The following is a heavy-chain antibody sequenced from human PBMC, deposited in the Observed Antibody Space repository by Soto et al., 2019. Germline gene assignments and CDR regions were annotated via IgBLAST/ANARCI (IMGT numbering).Heavy chain of an antibody. CDR2: ISYSSNTI. V-gene: IGHV3-48*02. J-gene: IGHJ6*02. CDR1: GLAFSSYS. Sequence: EVQLVESGGGLVQPGGSLRLSCAASGLAFSSYSMNWVRQAPGKGLEWVSNISYSSNTIYYADSVKGRFTTSRGNARNSLYQQMSSLRDEDTVVYYCAGKTMYSRSLRVYNGMEVWGQGTTVTVSS. D-gene: IGHD6-6*01. CDR3: AGKTMYSRSLRVYNGMEV.